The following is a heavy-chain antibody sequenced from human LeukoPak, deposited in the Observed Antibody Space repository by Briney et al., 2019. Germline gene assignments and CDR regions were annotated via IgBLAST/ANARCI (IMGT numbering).Heavy chain of an antibody. J-gene: IGHJ4*02. CDR3: ARDNLETFDY. CDR1: GFIFSSYD. D-gene: IGHD1-1*01. V-gene: IGHV3-30*03. CDR2: ISYDGSNK. Sequence: GRSLRLSCAASGFIFSSYDMHWVRQAPGKGLEWVAVISYDGSNKYYADSEKGRFTISRDNSKNTLYLQMGSLRTEDTAVYYCARDNLETFDYWGQGTLVTVYS.